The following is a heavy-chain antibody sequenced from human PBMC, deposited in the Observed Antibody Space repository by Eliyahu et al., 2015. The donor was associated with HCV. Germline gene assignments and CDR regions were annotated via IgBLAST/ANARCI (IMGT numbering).Heavy chain of an antibody. CDR1: GGSIXTYY. CDR2: XHYSGST. J-gene: IGHJ5*02. V-gene: IGHV4-59*01. CDR3: ASGGGGITVAGTGGWFDP. Sequence: QVQLXESGPGLVKPSETLSXTCTVSGGSIXTYYWSWIRQPPGKGLEWIGYXHYSGSTNXNPSLKSRVTISVDTSKNXFSLXLTSVXAADTAVYYCASGGGGITVAGTGGWFDPWGQGTLVTVSS. D-gene: IGHD6-19*01.